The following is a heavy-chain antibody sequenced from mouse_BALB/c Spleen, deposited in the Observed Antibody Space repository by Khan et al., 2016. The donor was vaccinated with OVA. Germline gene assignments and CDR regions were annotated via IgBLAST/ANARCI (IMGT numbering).Heavy chain of an antibody. Sequence: EVQLVESGPGLVKPSQSLSLTCTVTGYSITSGYAWNWIRQFPGNKLEWMGYISYSGAPSYTPSLKSRISITRTTSKNQFFLQLNSVTTEDTATYYCARGNYYGYYFDYWGQGTTLTVSS. V-gene: IGHV3-2*02. D-gene: IGHD1-1*01. CDR1: GYSITSGYA. CDR2: ISYSGAP. J-gene: IGHJ2*01. CDR3: ARGNYYGYYFDY.